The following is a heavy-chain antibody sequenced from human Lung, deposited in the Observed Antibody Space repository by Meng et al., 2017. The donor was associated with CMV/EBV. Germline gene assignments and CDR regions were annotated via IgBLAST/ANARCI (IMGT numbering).Heavy chain of an antibody. V-gene: IGHV4-34*01. Sequence: SXTLSLXCGIYGGSLSGYYWSWIRQTPGKGLEWIGEIRHSGDITNYNPSLKSRVTISIDTSKKQFSLKLSAVTAADTAVYYCARQYSSSYYSDYWGHGTLVTVSS. CDR2: IRHSGDIT. CDR3: ARQYSSSYYSDY. CDR1: GGSLSGYY. D-gene: IGHD6-6*01. J-gene: IGHJ4*01.